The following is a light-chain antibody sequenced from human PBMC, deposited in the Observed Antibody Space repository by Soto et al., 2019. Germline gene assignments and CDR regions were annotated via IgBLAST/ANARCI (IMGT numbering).Light chain of an antibody. CDR2: LGS. CDR1: QSLLHSNGYTY. CDR3: MQALRTFP. V-gene: IGKV2-28*01. J-gene: IGKJ3*01. Sequence: DLVMTQSPLSLPVTPGEPASISCRSSQSLLHSNGYTYLHWYLQKPGQSPQLLIYLGSNRASGVPDRVNCSGSGTDCTLNISRVEAEDVGVYYCMQALRTFPFGPGTKVDIK.